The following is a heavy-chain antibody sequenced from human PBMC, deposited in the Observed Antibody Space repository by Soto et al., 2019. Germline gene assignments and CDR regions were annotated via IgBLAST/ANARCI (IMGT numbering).Heavy chain of an antibody. CDR3: ARGAGYSYGQLRGVHWFDP. J-gene: IGHJ5*02. CDR2: INAGNGNT. CDR1: GYTFTSYA. Sequence: QVQLVQSGAEVKKPGASVKVSCKASGYTFTSYAMHWVRQAPGQRLEWMGWINAGNGNTKYSQKFQGRVTITRDTSASTAYMELSSLRSEDTAVYYCARGAGYSYGQLRGVHWFDPWGQGILVTVSS. V-gene: IGHV1-3*01. D-gene: IGHD5-18*01.